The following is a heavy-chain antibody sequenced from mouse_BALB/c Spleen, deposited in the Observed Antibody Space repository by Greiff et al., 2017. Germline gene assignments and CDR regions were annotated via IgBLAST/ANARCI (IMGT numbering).Heavy chain of an antibody. CDR2: IDPENGNT. J-gene: IGHJ4*01. CDR1: GFNIKDYY. CDR3: AIGYDVAMDY. V-gene: IGHV14-1*02. Sequence: VQLQQSGAELVRPGALVKLSCKASGFNIKDYYMHWVKQRPEQGLEWIGWIDPENGNTISDPKFQGKASITADTSSNTAYLQLSSLTSEDTAVYYCAIGYDVAMDYWGQGTSVTVSS. D-gene: IGHD2-2*01.